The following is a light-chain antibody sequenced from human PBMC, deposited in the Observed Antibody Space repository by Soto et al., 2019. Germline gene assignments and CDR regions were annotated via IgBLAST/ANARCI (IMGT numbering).Light chain of an antibody. V-gene: IGKV1-5*03. CDR1: QSISSW. J-gene: IGKJ2*01. Sequence: DIQMTQSPSTLSASVGDRVTITCRASQSISSWLAWYQQKPGKAPKLLIYKASSLESGVPSRFSGSGSGTEFTLTISSLQPDAFATYYCQQYNSYSGYTFGQGTKLEIK. CDR3: QQYNSYSGYT. CDR2: KAS.